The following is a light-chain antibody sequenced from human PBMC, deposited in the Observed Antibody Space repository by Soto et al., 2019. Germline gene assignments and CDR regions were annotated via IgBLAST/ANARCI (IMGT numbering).Light chain of an antibody. J-gene: IGKJ1*01. CDR1: QSVSSSY. Sequence: ETVLTQSPCTLSLSPGERDTLSCRASQSVSSSYLAWYQQKPGQAPRLLIYGASNRATGIPDRFSGSGSGTDFTLTISRLEPEDFAVYYCQQYGSSGTFGQGTKVDI. CDR2: GAS. V-gene: IGKV3-20*01. CDR3: QQYGSSGT.